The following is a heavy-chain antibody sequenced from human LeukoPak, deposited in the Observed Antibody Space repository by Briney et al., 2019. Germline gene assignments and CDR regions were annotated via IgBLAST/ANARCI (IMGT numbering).Heavy chain of an antibody. V-gene: IGHV3-48*03. CDR3: ARGAVAGYY. CDR2: ISSSGSTM. J-gene: IGHJ4*02. CDR1: GFTFSSYE. D-gene: IGHD6-19*01. Sequence: GGSLRLSCAASGFTFSSYEMNWVRQAPGKGLEWVSYISSSGSTMYYADSVKGRFTISRDNAKNSLYLQMNSLRAEDTAVYYCARGAVAGYYWGQGTLVTVSS.